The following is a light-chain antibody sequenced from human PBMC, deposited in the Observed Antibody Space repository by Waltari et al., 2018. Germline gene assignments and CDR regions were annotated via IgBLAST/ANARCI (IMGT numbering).Light chain of an antibody. Sequence: DLQMTQSPSTLSASVGDRDILPCRARQSVNYWLDWYQQEPGRASQLLISQAFRLQSGVASRLSGGGSGAEYTLTISSLQPDDFATYYCLQYNTYSLCTLGPGTKVA. J-gene: IGKJ3*01. CDR2: QAF. CDR1: QSVNYW. V-gene: IGKV1-5*03. CDR3: LQYNTYSLCT.